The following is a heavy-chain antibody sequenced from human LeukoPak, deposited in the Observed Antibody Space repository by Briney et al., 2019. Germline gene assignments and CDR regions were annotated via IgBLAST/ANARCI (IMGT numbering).Heavy chain of an antibody. V-gene: IGHV4-61*02. CDR3: AREANYYGSGSYFEGTFDY. CDR2: IYTSGVT. Sequence: SETLSLTCTASGDSISSGSYYWSWIRQPAGKALEWIGRIYTSGVTNYNPSLKSRVTISIDTSKNEFSLKLTSVTAADTAVYYCAREANYYGSGSYFEGTFDYWGQGSLITVSS. CDR1: GDSISSGSYY. D-gene: IGHD3-10*01. J-gene: IGHJ4*02.